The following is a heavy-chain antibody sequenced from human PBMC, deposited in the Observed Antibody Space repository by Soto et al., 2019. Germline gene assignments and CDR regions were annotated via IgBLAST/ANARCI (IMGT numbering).Heavy chain of an antibody. Sequence: SGPTLVNPTQTLTLTCTFSGFSLSTSGVGVGWIRQPPGKALEWLGIIFWDDDKRYRPSLKRRLSITKDTSKNQLVLTMTNMDPVDTGTYYCAHLPWKEMWPRAPVVNWGQGTPVTVSS. D-gene: IGHD1-1*01. CDR1: GFSLSTSGVG. CDR3: AHLPWKEMWPRAPVVN. V-gene: IGHV2-5*02. CDR2: IFWDDDK. J-gene: IGHJ4*02.